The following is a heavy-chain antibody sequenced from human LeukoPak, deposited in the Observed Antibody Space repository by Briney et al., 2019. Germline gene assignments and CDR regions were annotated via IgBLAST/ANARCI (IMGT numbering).Heavy chain of an antibody. J-gene: IGHJ4*02. CDR1: GGSFSGYY. CDR2: INHSGST. CDR3: ARGRTYYDFWSGYQYSSGESDY. V-gene: IGHV4-34*01. D-gene: IGHD3-3*01. Sequence: SETLSLTGAVYGGSFSGYYWSWIRQPPGKGLEWIGEINHSGSTNYNSSLKSRVTISVDTSKNQFSLKLSSVTAADTAVYYCARGRTYYDFWSGYQYSSGESDYWGQGTLVTVSS.